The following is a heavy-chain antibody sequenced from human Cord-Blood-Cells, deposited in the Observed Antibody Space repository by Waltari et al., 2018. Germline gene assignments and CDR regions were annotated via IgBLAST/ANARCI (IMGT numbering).Heavy chain of an antibody. J-gene: IGHJ4*02. CDR2: INHSGST. V-gene: IGHV4-34*01. Sequence: QVQLQQWGAGLLKPSETLSLTCAVYGGSFSGYYWSWIRQPPGKGLEWIGEINHSGSTNYNPPLKSRVTISVDTSKNQFSLKLSSVTAADAAVYYCARARYYENVLIAAVFDYWGQGTLVTVSS. CDR1: GGSFSGYY. D-gene: IGHD6-25*01. CDR3: ARARYYENVLIAAVFDY.